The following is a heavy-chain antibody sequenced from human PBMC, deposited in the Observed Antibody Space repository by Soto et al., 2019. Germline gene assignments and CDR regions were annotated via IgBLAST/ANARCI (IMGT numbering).Heavy chain of an antibody. Sequence: QVQLVESGGGVVQPGRSLRLSCAASGFTFSSYPMHWVRQAPGKGPEWVAVISVNGNNIHYGDSVKGRFTISRDTSKNTLYLQMSSLRVEETAVYYCAGSHSSSCHWFDPWGQGTLVTVSS. CDR1: GFTFSSYP. D-gene: IGHD6-13*01. CDR2: ISVNGNNI. J-gene: IGHJ5*02. V-gene: IGHV3-30-3*01. CDR3: AGSHSSSCHWFDP.